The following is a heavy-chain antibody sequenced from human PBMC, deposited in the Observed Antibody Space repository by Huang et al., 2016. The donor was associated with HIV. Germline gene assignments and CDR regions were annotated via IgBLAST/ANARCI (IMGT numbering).Heavy chain of an antibody. Sequence: EVHLVQSEAEVKKPGESLRISCKGSGHTFANSWIGWVRPMPGKGLEGTVIIYFDASDPAVSPAFQGNVTFSADRSIGTVYLQGGSLTASDTAMYFCARLAQRCSDGSCHTENFFDSWGQGTLGIVSS. CDR1: GHTFANSW. CDR2: IYFDASDP. CDR3: ARLAQRCSDGSCHTENFFDS. V-gene: IGHV5-51*03. J-gene: IGHJ4*02. D-gene: IGHD2-15*01.